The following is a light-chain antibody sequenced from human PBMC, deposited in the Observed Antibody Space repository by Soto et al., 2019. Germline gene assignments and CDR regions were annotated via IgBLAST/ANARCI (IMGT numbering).Light chain of an antibody. CDR2: GNN. V-gene: IGLV1-51*01. J-gene: IGLJ3*02. CDR3: GTWDDSLRAGV. CDR1: SSNIGNNY. Sequence: QSVLTQPPSVSAAPGQKVTISCSGSSSNIGNNYVSWYQQLPGTAPKLLTYGNNKRPSGIPDRFSDSRSGTSATLDITGLQTGDEADYYCGTWDDSLRAGVFGGGTKLTVL.